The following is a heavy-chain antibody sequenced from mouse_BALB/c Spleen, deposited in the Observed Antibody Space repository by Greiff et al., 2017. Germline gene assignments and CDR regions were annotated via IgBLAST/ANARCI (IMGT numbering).Heavy chain of an antibody. J-gene: IGHJ3*01. CDR2: ISYDGSN. Sequence: EVQRVESGPGLVKPSQSLSLTCSVTGYSITSGYYWNWIRQFPGNKLEWMGYISYDGSNNYNPSLKNRISITRDTSKNQFFLKLNSVTTEDTATYYCARGDYYSWFAYWGQGTLVTVSA. CDR3: ARGDYYSWFAY. CDR1: GYSITSGYY. V-gene: IGHV3-6*02. D-gene: IGHD2-1*01.